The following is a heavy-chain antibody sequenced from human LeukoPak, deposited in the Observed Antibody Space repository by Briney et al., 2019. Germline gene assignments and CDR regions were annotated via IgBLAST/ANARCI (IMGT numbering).Heavy chain of an antibody. V-gene: IGHV3-53*01. CDR1: GFPFDDYG. D-gene: IGHD2-15*01. J-gene: IGHJ4*02. CDR2: IYSGGNT. Sequence: SGGSLRLSCAASGFPFDDYGMSWVRQAPGKGLEWVSFIYSGGNTHYSDSVKGRFTISRDNSKNTLYLQMNSLRAEDTAIYYCARRAGEYSHPYDYWGQGTLVTVSS. CDR3: ARRAGEYSHPYDY.